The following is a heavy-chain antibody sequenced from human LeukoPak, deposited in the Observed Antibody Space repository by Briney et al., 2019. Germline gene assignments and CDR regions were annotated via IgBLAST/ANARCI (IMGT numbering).Heavy chain of an antibody. CDR1: GGSISSYY. D-gene: IGHD2-15*01. J-gene: IGHJ4*02. CDR2: IYYSGST. V-gene: IGHV4-59*01. Sequence: SETQSLTCTVSGGSISSYYWSWIRQPPGKGLEWIGYIYYSGSTNYNPSLKSRVTISVDTSKNQFSLKLSSVTAADTAVYYCARGVVVAATTYYFDYWGQGTLVTASS. CDR3: ARGVVVAATTYYFDY.